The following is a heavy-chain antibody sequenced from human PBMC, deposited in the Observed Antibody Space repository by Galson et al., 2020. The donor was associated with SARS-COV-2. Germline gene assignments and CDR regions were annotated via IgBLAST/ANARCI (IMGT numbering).Heavy chain of an antibody. CDR1: GFPFSTSS. CDR3: ARDEGIRGYNYGRLYYGMDV. D-gene: IGHD5-18*01. V-gene: IGHV3-21*01. J-gene: IGHJ6*02. CDR2: ISTSSRYT. Sequence: GESLKLSCAASGFPFSTSSMNWARLAPGNGLEWVSSISTSSRYTYYVDSVKGRFSISRDNPRNSLYLQMNSLRAEDTAVYYCARDEGIRGYNYGRLYYGMDVWGQGTTGTVSS.